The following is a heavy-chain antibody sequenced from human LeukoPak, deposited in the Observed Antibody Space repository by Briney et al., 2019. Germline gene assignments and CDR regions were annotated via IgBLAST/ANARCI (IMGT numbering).Heavy chain of an antibody. Sequence: GGSLRLSCAASGFTFSTYAMNWVRQGPGKGLEWVSVISGSGDSTYYADSVKGRLTIFRDNSKNTLYLQMNSLRADDTAVFYCANDSTYSGNYYSNYWGQGTLVTVSS. CDR2: ISGSGDST. J-gene: IGHJ4*02. CDR1: GFTFSTYA. D-gene: IGHD1-26*01. CDR3: ANDSTYSGNYYSNY. V-gene: IGHV3-23*01.